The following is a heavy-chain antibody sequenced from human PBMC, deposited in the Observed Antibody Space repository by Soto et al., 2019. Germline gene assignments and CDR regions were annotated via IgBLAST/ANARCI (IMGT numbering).Heavy chain of an antibody. CDR3: ARRPGDGYNPFGY. J-gene: IGHJ4*02. D-gene: IGHD5-12*01. V-gene: IGHV5-51*01. CDR2: XXXXXXXX. CDR1: GYSFTSYW. Sequence: PGESLKISCKGSGYSFTSYWIGWVRQMPGKGLEXXXXXXXXXXXXXYSPSFQGQVTISADKSISTAYLQWSSLKASDTAMYYCARRPGDGYNPFGYWGQGTLVTVSS.